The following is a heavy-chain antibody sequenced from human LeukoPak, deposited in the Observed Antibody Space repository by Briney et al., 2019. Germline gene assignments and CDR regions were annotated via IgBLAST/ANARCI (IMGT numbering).Heavy chain of an antibody. Sequence: GGSLRLSCAASGFTFSSYAVSWVRQAPGQGREWVSGISSTGGTTYYADSVKGRFTISRDNSKNTLYLQMNSLRAEDTAVYYCAKRSGSSYLYWYFDLWGRGTLVTVSS. CDR3: AKRSGSSYLYWYFDL. CDR1: GFTFSSYA. J-gene: IGHJ2*01. CDR2: ISSTGGTT. D-gene: IGHD3-10*01. V-gene: IGHV3-23*01.